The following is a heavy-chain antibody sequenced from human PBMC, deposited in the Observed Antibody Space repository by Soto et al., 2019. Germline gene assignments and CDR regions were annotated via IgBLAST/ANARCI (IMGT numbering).Heavy chain of an antibody. D-gene: IGHD3-16*01. CDR1: GGTFSSYS. J-gene: IGHJ2*01. Sequence: QVQLVQSGAEVKKPGSSVKVSCKASGGTFSSYSINWVRQAPGQGLEWMGGIIPIFGTANYAQKFQGRVTLTADESTSTAHMELSSLRNEDTAVYYCARPCQSWPGGWYFDLWGRGTLVTVSS. V-gene: IGHV1-69*01. CDR2: IIPIFGTA. CDR3: ARPCQSWPGGWYFDL.